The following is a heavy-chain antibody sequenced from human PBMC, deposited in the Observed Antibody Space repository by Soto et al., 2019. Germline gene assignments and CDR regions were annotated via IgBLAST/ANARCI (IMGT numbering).Heavy chain of an antibody. CDR3: AKGQQLVEFYYYGMDV. CDR2: ISYDGSNK. V-gene: IGHV3-30*18. D-gene: IGHD6-6*01. CDR1: GFTVSSYG. J-gene: IGHJ6*02. Sequence: GGSLGLSCAASGFTVSSYGMHGVRQAPGKGLEWVAVISYDGSNKYYADSVKGRFTISRDNSKNTLYLQMNSLRAEDTAVYYCAKGQQLVEFYYYGMDVWGQGTTVTVSS.